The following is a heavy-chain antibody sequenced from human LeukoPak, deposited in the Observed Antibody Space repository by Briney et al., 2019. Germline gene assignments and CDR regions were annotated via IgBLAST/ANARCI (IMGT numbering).Heavy chain of an antibody. CDR2: INPNSGGT. CDR3: ARDLDGGNANWFDP. D-gene: IGHD4-23*01. J-gene: IGHJ5*02. V-gene: IGHV1-2*06. Sequence: ASVKVSCKASGYTFTGYYMHWVRQAPGQGLEWMGRINPNSGGTNYAQKFRGRVTMTRDTSISTAYMELSRLRSDDTAVYYCARDLDGGNANWFDPWGQGTLVTVSS. CDR1: GYTFTGYY.